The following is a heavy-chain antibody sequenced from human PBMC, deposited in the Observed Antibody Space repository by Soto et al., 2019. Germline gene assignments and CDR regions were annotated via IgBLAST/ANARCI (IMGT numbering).Heavy chain of an antibody. V-gene: IGHV1-69*12. CDR3: ASGIQLWLRRINNGYSG. Sequence: QVQLVQSGAEVKKPESSVKVSCKAPGGTFSTYAISWVRQAPGQGLEWMGGIIPMFGTANYAQRFHDRVTITADDSTNTVYMELSSLRSEDTAVYFCASGIQLWLRRINNGYSGWGQGTLVTVSS. CDR1: GGTFSTYA. CDR2: IIPMFGTA. D-gene: IGHD5-18*01. J-gene: IGHJ4*02.